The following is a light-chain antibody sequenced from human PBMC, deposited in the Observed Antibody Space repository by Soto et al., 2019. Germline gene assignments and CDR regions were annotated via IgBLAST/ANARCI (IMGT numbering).Light chain of an antibody. CDR1: KLGDQY. V-gene: IGLV3-1*01. CDR3: QACDSSTFYV. CDR2: KDS. Sequence: SYELPQPPSVSVSPGQTASITCSGDKLGDQYACWYQQKPGQSPVLVIYKDSKRHSGILERFSVSNSGNTATLTISGTQAMDEDDYYCQACDSSTFYVFGTGTMLTVL. J-gene: IGLJ1*01.